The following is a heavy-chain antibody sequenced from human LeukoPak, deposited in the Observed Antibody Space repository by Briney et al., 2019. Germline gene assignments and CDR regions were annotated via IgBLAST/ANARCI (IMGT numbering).Heavy chain of an antibody. J-gene: IGHJ4*02. CDR2: ITPIGGGT. CDR1: GYTVTIYS. D-gene: IGHD3-10*01. CDR3: ARVCDSGSYYVY. V-gene: IGHV1-46*01. Sequence: SGKVSCNASGYTVTIYSVHWERHAPGQWHEWMGIITPIGGGTRSAQKFQGRVSLTRDTTPSTVYMEISSVRYEDTAVYYCARVCDSGSYYVYWGPGNLVTASS.